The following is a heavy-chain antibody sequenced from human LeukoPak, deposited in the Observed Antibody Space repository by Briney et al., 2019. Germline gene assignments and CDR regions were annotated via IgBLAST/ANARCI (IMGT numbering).Heavy chain of an antibody. CDR3: ARGRAGQYGSGSYLDY. CDR2: ISYDGSHK. Sequence: PGRSLRLSCAASGFTFSSYSMRWVRQAPGKGLEWLAVISYDGSHKYYADSVKGRFTISRDNSKSTLSLQLNSLRAEDTAVYYCARGRAGQYGSGSYLDYWGQGTLVTVSS. V-gene: IGHV3-30*04. D-gene: IGHD3-10*01. J-gene: IGHJ4*02. CDR1: GFTFSSYS.